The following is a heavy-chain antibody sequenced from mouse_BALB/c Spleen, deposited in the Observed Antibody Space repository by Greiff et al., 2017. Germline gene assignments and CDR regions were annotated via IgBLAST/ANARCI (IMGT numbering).Heavy chain of an antibody. V-gene: IGHV5-6*02. J-gene: IGHJ4*01. Sequence: EVKLVESGGDLVKPGGSLKLSCAASGFTFSSYGMSWVRQTPDKRLEWVATISSGGSYTYYPDSVKGRFTISRDNAKNTLYLQMSSLKSEDTAMYYCARRDYYGSDYAMDYWGQGTSVTVSS. D-gene: IGHD1-1*01. CDR2: ISSGGSYT. CDR3: ARRDYYGSDYAMDY. CDR1: GFTFSSYG.